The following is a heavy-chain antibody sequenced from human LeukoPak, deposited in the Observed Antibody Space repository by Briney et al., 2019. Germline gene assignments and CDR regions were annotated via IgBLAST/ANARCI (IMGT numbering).Heavy chain of an antibody. CDR3: ARQLRAFDI. CDR1: GGSISSGDYY. V-gene: IGHV4-30-4*08. J-gene: IGHJ3*02. CDR2: IYYSGST. D-gene: IGHD5-24*01. Sequence: SQTLSLTCTVSGGSISSGDYYWSWIRQQPGRGLEWIGYIYYSGSTYYNPSLRSRVTISVDTSKNQFSLKLSSVTAADTAVYYCARQLRAFDIWGQGTMVTVSS.